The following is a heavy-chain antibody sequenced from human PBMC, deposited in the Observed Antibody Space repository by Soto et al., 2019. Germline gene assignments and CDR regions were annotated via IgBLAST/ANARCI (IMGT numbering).Heavy chain of an antibody. J-gene: IGHJ4*02. Sequence: EVQLLESGGGLVQPGGSLRLSCAASGFTFSTYAMNWVRQAPGKGLEWVKGISGSGDSTYYADSVKGRFTVSRDNSKNMLYLKMNRLRADETALFYGEKQKSSFYCLDYWGQGTLVTVSS. CDR1: GFTFSTYA. V-gene: IGHV3-23*01. CDR3: EKQKSSFYCLDY. D-gene: IGHD6-19*01. CDR2: ISGSGDST.